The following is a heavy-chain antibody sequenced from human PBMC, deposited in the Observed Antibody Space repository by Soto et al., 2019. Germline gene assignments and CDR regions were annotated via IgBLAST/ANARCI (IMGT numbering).Heavy chain of an antibody. D-gene: IGHD6-13*01. Sequence: GGSLRLSSAASGFTFSSYSMNWVRQAPGKGLEWVSYISSSSSTIYYADSVKGRFTISRDNAKNSLYLQMNSLRDEDTAVYYCARDLTREGAYSSSWYSGGMDVWGQGTTVNDS. J-gene: IGHJ6*02. V-gene: IGHV3-48*02. CDR3: ARDLTREGAYSSSWYSGGMDV. CDR2: ISSSSSTI. CDR1: GFTFSSYS.